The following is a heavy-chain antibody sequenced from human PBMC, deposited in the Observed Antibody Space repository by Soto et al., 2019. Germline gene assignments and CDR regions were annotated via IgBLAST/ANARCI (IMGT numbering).Heavy chain of an antibody. CDR1: SGSIRSDDW. D-gene: IGHD3-22*01. CDR3: ARGHKAPAGHPTMIIVVALDF. J-gene: IGHJ4*02. Sequence: QVHLQESGPGLVKPSETLSLICNVSSGSIRSDDWWTWVRQSPGKGLEWIGEISHSGHSNYNPSFKSRLKLSIDKSRNHFSLNWNSVTAADTATYYCARGHKAPAGHPTMIIVVALDFWGQGAVVTVSS. CDR2: ISHSGHS. V-gene: IGHV4-4*02.